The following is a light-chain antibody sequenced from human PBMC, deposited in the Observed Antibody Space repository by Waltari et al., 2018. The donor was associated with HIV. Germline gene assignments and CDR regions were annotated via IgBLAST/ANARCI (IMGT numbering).Light chain of an antibody. Sequence: SYELPQPPSLSVSPGKSASITCPGYHLGQTYALCNQLKSCQSPVLVMSQYNKRPSGIPERFSGSNSGNTATLTISGTQSMDEADYYCQAWDSNTVVFGGGTKLTVL. J-gene: IGLJ3*02. CDR2: QYN. V-gene: IGLV3-1*01. CDR3: QAWDSNTVV. CDR1: HLGQTY.